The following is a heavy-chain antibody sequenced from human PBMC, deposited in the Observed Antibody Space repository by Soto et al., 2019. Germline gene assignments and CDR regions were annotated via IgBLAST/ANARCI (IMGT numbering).Heavy chain of an antibody. CDR2: ISYDGSNK. CDR3: AKDGLRDSYGYIDY. D-gene: IGHD5-18*01. V-gene: IGHV3-30*18. J-gene: IGHJ4*02. Sequence: PGGSLRLSCAASVFTFSSYGMHWVRQAPGKGLEWVAVISYDGSNKYYADSVKGRFTISRDNSKNTLYLQMNSLRAEDTAVYYCAKDGLRDSYGYIDYWGQGTLVTVSS. CDR1: VFTFSSYG.